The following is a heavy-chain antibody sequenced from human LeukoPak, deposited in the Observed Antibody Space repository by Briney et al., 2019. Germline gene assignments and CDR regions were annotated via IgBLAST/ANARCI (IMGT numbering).Heavy chain of an antibody. CDR1: GYTFTSYG. J-gene: IGHJ6*02. V-gene: IGHV1-18*01. Sequence: GASVKVSSKASGYTFTSYGISWVRQAPGQGLEWMGWISAYNGNTNYAQKFQGRVTMTTDRSTSTAYMELRSLRSDDTAVYYCAIPFRGATTRVYYYYDMDVWGQGTTVTVSS. CDR2: ISAYNGNT. D-gene: IGHD1-14*01. CDR3: AIPFRGATTRVYYYYDMDV.